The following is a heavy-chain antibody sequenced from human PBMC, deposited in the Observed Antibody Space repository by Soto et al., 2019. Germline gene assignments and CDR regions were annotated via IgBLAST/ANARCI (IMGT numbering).Heavy chain of an antibody. D-gene: IGHD1-26*01. CDR3: ASLLVGATNGWYFDL. CDR2: IYYSGCI. CDR1: GGSISRYY. J-gene: IGHJ2*01. V-gene: IGHV4-59*08. Sequence: QVQLQESGPGLVKPSETLSLICTVSGGSISRYYWRWVRQPPGKGLQWIGYIYYSGCINYNPCLVSSVTISVATSRNQFSLKLSAVTAADTAVYYCASLLVGATNGWYFDLWGRGTLVTVSS.